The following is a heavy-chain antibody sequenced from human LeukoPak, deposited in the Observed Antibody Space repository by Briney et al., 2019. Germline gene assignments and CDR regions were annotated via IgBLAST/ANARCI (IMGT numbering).Heavy chain of an antibody. CDR2: MYVDGGT. CDR1: GFTVSINY. D-gene: IGHD3-3*01. V-gene: IGHV3-66*01. J-gene: IGHJ4*02. Sequence: GRSLRLSCAASGFTVSINYITWGRMAPGPGLELVSVMYVDGGTYYADSVKGRFTISRDKSKTTLYLQMNSLRAEDTAVYYCAREGGGPSGPLDYWGQGTLVTVSS. CDR3: AREGGGPSGPLDY.